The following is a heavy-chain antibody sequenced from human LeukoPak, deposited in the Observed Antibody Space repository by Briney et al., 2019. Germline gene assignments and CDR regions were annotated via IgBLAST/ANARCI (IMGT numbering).Heavy chain of an antibody. V-gene: IGHV3-9*01. CDR2: ISWNSGSI. J-gene: IGHJ6*03. CDR1: GFTFDDYA. D-gene: IGHD3-3*01. Sequence: PGRSLRLSCAASGFTFDDYAMHWVRQAPGKGLEWVSGISWNSGSIGYADSVKGRFTISRDNAKNTLYLQMNSLRAEDTAVYYCARAEYYDFWSAPAGYMDVWGKGTTVTVSS. CDR3: ARAEYYDFWSAPAGYMDV.